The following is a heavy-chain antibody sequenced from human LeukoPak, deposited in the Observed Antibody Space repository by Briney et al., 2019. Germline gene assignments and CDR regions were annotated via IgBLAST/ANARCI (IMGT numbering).Heavy chain of an antibody. J-gene: IGHJ3*02. Sequence: SETLSLTCTVSGGSISSYYWSWIRQPPGKGLEWIGYIYYSGSTNYNPSLKSRVTISVDTSKNQFSLKLSSVTAADTAVYYCARARVGALYIWGQGTMLTVSS. CDR2: IYYSGST. D-gene: IGHD3-16*01. CDR3: ARARVGALYI. V-gene: IGHV4-59*01. CDR1: GGSISSYY.